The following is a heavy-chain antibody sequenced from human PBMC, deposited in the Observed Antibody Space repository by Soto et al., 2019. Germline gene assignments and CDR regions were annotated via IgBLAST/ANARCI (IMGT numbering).Heavy chain of an antibody. CDR3: ASALLDFGDYYFHY. D-gene: IGHD4-17*01. Sequence: SETLSLTCTVSGASISSYYWIWIRQPAGKGLEWIGRVFISGSTNYNPSLESRVTMSVDTSKNQFSLRLSSVTAADTAVYYCASALLDFGDYYFHYWGQGALVTVS. J-gene: IGHJ4*02. CDR2: VFISGST. V-gene: IGHV4-4*07. CDR1: GASISSYY.